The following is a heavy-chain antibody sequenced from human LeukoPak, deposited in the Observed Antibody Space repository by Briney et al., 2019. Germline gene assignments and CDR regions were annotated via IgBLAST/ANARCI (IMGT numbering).Heavy chain of an antibody. CDR1: GGTFSSYA. CDR3: ARDTCTNDVCYNTLFDY. Sequence: SVKVSCKASGGTFSSYAISWVRQAPGQGLEWMGGIIPIFGTANYAQKFQGRVTMTTDTTTSTAYMELRSLRSDDTAVYYCARDTCTNDVCYNTLFDYWGQGTLVTVSS. CDR2: IIPIFGTA. J-gene: IGHJ4*02. V-gene: IGHV1-69*05. D-gene: IGHD2-8*01.